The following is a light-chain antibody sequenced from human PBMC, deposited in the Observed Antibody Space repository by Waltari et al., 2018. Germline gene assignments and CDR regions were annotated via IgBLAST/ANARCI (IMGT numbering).Light chain of an antibody. CDR1: QSVSSSY. CDR3: QHYDTSPPTYT. CDR2: GAS. J-gene: IGKJ2*01. Sequence: EIVLTQSPGTLSLSPGERATLSCRASQSVSSSYLAWYQQKPGQAPRILLYGASSRATGIPDRFSGSGSGTDFTLTISRLEPEDFAVYYCQHYDTSPPTYTFGQGTKLEIK. V-gene: IGKV3-20*01.